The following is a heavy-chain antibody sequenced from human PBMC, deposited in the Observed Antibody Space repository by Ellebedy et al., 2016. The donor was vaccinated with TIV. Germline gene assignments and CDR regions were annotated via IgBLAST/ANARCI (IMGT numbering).Heavy chain of an antibody. CDR1: GGSISSYY. Sequence: SETLSLTCTVSGGSISSYYWNWIRQPPGKGLEWVAYMYHSGTSNYNPSLKSRVTMSVDTSKNQFSLRLTSVTAADTAVYYCAEGRSGWYYFDYWGQGTLVTVSS. CDR2: MYHSGTS. D-gene: IGHD6-19*01. J-gene: IGHJ4*02. CDR3: AEGRSGWYYFDY. V-gene: IGHV4-59*12.